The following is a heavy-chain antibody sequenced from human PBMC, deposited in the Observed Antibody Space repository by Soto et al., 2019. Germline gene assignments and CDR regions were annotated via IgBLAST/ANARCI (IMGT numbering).Heavy chain of an antibody. CDR2: ISYDGSNK. D-gene: IGHD4-4*01. CDR1: GFTSSSYG. CDR3: AKDGASNYVDYYYYMDV. V-gene: IGHV3-30*18. Sequence: QPGGSVRLSCAASGFTSSSYGMHWFRQGPGKGLEWVAVISYDGSNKYYADSVKGRFTISRDNSKNTLYLQMNSLRAEDTAVYYCAKDGASNYVDYYYYMDVWGKGTTVTVSS. J-gene: IGHJ6*03.